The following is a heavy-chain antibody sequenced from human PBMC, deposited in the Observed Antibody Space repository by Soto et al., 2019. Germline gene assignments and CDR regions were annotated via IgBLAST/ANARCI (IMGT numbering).Heavy chain of an antibody. J-gene: IGHJ6*03. Sequence: GGSLRLSCAASGFTFSNAWMSWVRQAPGKGLEWVGRIKSKTDGGTTDYAAPVKGRFTISRDDSKNTLYLQMNSLKTEDTAVYYCTTFGELFTYYYYYMDVWGKGTTVTVSS. CDR2: IKSKTDGGTT. CDR3: TTFGELFTYYYYYMDV. CDR1: GFTFSNAW. V-gene: IGHV3-15*01. D-gene: IGHD3-10*01.